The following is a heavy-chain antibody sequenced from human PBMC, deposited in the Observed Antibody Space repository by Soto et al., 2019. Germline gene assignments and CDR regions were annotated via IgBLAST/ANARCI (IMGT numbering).Heavy chain of an antibody. V-gene: IGHV2-5*02. CDR2: IYWDDDK. CDR1: GLSLSTSGAA. D-gene: IGHD3-10*02. J-gene: IGHJ5*02. Sequence: QITLKESGPTLVKPTQTLTLTCTFSGLSLSTSGAAVGWIRQPPGKALEWLALIYWDDDKRYIPTLKTRLTITKDTSKNQVVLTLTNMDPVDTATYYCAHYVSTSPAGWFDPWGQGILVTVSS. CDR3: AHYVSTSPAGWFDP.